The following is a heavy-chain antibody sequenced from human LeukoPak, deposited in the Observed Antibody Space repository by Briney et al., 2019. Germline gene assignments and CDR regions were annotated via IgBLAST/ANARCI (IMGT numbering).Heavy chain of an antibody. J-gene: IGHJ3*02. CDR2: IIPIFGTA. Sequence: GASVKVSCKASGGTFSSYAISWVRQAPGQGLEWMGGIIPIFGTANYAQKFQGRVTITTDESTSTAYMELSSLRSEDTAVYYCARELTRRDQLPPNAFDIWGQGTMVTVSS. CDR3: ARELTRRDQLPPNAFDI. V-gene: IGHV1-69*05. CDR1: GGTFSSYA. D-gene: IGHD2-2*01.